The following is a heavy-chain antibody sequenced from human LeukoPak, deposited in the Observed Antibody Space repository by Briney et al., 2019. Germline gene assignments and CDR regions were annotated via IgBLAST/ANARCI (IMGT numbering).Heavy chain of an antibody. D-gene: IGHD6-19*01. CDR2: VKKDESEK. J-gene: IGHJ4*02. CDR1: GFTFSNNW. CDR3: ARDFRGWNYFDY. Sequence: PGGSLRLSCAASGFTFSNNWMTWVRQAPGKGLEWVASVKKDESEKYYVDSVKGRFTISRDNAKNSLYLQMNSLRAEDTAVYYCARDFRGWNYFDYWGQGTLVTVSS. V-gene: IGHV3-7*01.